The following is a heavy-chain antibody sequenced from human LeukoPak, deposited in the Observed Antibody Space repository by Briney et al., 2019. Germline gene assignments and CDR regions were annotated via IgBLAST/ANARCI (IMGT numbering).Heavy chain of an antibody. CDR1: GFTFSSFW. D-gene: IGHD3-10*01. J-gene: IGHJ5*02. CDR2: INGDGSIT. CDR3: ARDLDGSGNYHWFDP. Sequence: PGGSLRLSCAASGFTFSSFWMNWVRQAPGKGLVWISRINGDGSITTYADSVKGRFTISRDNAKNTLYLEMNSLRAEDMAVYYCARDLDGSGNYHWFDPWGQGTLVTVSS. V-gene: IGHV3-74*03.